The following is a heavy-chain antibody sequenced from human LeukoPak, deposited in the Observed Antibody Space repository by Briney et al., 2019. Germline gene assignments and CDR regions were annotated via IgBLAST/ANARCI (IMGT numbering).Heavy chain of an antibody. D-gene: IGHD6-19*01. J-gene: IGHJ4*02. CDR3: ARDQTGYSSGWAFYY. V-gene: IGHV3-48*03. CDR1: GFTFSNYE. CDR2: ISSSGSTI. Sequence: PGGSLRLSCATSGFTFSNYEMNWVRQAPGKGLEWVSYISSSGSTIYSADSVKGRFTISRDNAKNSLYLQMNSLRAEDTTVYYCARDQTGYSSGWAFYYWGQGTLVTVSS.